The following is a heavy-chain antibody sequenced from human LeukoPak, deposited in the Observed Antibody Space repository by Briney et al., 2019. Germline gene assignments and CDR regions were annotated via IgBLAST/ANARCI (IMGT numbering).Heavy chain of an antibody. CDR1: GYTLTELS. J-gene: IGHJ3*02. CDR2: FDPEDGET. V-gene: IGHV1-24*01. Sequence: ASVKVSCKVSGYTLTELSMHWVRQAPGKGLEWMGGFDPEDGETIYAQKFQGRVTMTEDTSTDTAYMELSSLRSEDTAVYYCATAVGAQVAFDIWGQGTMVTVSS. CDR3: ATAVGAQVAFDI. D-gene: IGHD1-26*01.